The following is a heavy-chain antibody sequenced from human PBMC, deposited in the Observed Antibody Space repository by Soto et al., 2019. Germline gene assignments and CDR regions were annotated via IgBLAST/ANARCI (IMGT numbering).Heavy chain of an antibody. Sequence: QVQLQESGPGLVKPSQTLSLTCTVSGGSISSGGYYWSWIRQHPGKGLEWIGYIYYSGSTYYNPSLKSRVTISVDTSKNQFSLKLRSVTAADTAVYYCARTEYARDYGDYKYYYYGMDVWGQGTTVTVSS. J-gene: IGHJ6*02. CDR1: GGSISSGGYY. V-gene: IGHV4-31*03. CDR2: IYYSGST. D-gene: IGHD4-17*01. CDR3: ARTEYARDYGDYKYYYYGMDV.